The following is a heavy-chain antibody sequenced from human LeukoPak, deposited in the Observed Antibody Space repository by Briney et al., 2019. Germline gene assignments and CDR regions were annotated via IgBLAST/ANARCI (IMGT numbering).Heavy chain of an antibody. CDR2: MSPNSGDT. D-gene: IGHD7-27*01. CDR3: ARGPPNWGYDY. V-gene: IGHV1-8*02. J-gene: IGHJ4*02. CDR1: GGTFISYA. Sequence: ASVKVSCKASGGTFISYAISWVRQAPGQRPEWMGWMSPNSGDTGYAQKFQDRVTMTRNTSISIAYMELSSLRSDDTAVYYCARGPPNWGYDYWGPGTLVTVSS.